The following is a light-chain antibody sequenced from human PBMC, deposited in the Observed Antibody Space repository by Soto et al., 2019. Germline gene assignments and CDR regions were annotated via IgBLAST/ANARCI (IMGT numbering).Light chain of an antibody. V-gene: IGKV3-20*01. Sequence: EIVVTQSPGTLSLAPGERATLSCRASQSVTSSYLAWYQQKPGQAPRLLIYGASSRATGIPDRFSGSGSGTDFTLTISRLEPEDFAVYYCQQYGSSSLTFGGGTKV. CDR3: QQYGSSSLT. CDR1: QSVTSSY. CDR2: GAS. J-gene: IGKJ4*01.